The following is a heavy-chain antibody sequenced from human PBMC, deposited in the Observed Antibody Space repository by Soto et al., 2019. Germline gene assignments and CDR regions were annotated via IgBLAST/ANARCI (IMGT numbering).Heavy chain of an antibody. Sequence: HPGGSLRLSCAASGFTVSSNYMSWVRQAPGKGLEWVSVIYSGGSTYYADSVKGRFTISRDNSKNTLYLQMNSLRAEDTAVYYCAREKYYPGKYYFDYWGQGTLVTVSS. CDR1: GFTVSSNY. V-gene: IGHV3-53*01. J-gene: IGHJ4*02. CDR3: AREKYYPGKYYFDY. D-gene: IGHD3-10*01. CDR2: IYSGGST.